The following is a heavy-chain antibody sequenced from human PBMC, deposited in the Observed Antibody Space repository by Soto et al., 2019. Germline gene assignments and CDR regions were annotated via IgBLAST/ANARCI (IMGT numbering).Heavy chain of an antibody. J-gene: IGHJ6*02. V-gene: IGHV4-59*08. CDR1: GAFISNYY. Sequence: KPSETLSLTCTVSGAFISNYYWSWIRQAPGRGLEWIGYIYHSGITSYIPSLKSRVTISVDTSKNQFSLRLSFVTAADTAVYYCARQKDPHYYGMDVWGQGSTVTVSS. CDR3: ARQKDPHYYGMDV. CDR2: IYHSGIT.